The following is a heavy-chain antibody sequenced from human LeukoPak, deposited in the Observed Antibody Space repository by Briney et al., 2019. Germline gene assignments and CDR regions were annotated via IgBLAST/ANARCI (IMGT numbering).Heavy chain of an antibody. CDR3: APTTSISVFDY. D-gene: IGHD6-6*01. CDR1: GFTFSSYW. J-gene: IGHJ4*02. CDR2: ITSDGSST. V-gene: IGHV3-74*01. Sequence: GGSLRLSCAASGFTFSSYWMHWVRQAPGKGLVWVSRITSDGSSTSYADSVKGRFTISRDNAKNTLYLQMNSLRAEDTAVYYCAPTTSISVFDYWGQGTLVTVSS.